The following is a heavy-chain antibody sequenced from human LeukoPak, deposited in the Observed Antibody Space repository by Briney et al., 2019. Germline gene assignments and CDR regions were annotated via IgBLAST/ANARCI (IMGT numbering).Heavy chain of an antibody. Sequence: ASVKVPCKASGYTFTSYYMHWVRQAPGQGLEWMGIINSSGGGTSYAQKFQGRVTMTRDTSTSTVHMELNSLRSEDTAVYYCARDGAYCSSASCYRSGPHWFDSWGQGTVVSVSS. CDR2: INSSGGGT. CDR3: ARDGAYCSSASCYRSGPHWFDS. D-gene: IGHD2-2*01. V-gene: IGHV1-46*01. J-gene: IGHJ5*01. CDR1: GYTFTSYY.